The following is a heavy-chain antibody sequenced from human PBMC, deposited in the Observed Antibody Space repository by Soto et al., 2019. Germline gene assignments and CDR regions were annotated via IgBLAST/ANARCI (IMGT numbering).Heavy chain of an antibody. CDR2: IYYSGST. J-gene: IGHJ4*02. D-gene: IGHD6-13*01. V-gene: IGHV4-61*01. CDR1: GGSVSSGSYY. CDR3: ARALSSSPTITY. Sequence: ASETLSLTCTVSGGSVSSGSYYWSWIRQPPGKGLEWIGYIYYSGSTNYNPSLKSRVTISVDTSKNQFSLKLSSVTAADTSVYYCARALSSSPTITYWGQGTLVTVSS.